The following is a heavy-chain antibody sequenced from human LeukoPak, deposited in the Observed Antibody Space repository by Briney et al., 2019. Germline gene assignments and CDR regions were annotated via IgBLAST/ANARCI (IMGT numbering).Heavy chain of an antibody. V-gene: IGHV1-69*04. J-gene: IGHJ4*02. D-gene: IGHD6-13*01. CDR2: IIPILGIA. Sequence: ASVKVSCKASGGTFSSYAISWVRQAPGQGLEWMGRIIPILGIANYAQKFQGRVTITADKSTSTAYMELSSLRSEDTAVYYCARLSPSAAGSALRYWGQGTPVTVSS. CDR1: GGTFSSYA. CDR3: ARLSPSAAGSALRY.